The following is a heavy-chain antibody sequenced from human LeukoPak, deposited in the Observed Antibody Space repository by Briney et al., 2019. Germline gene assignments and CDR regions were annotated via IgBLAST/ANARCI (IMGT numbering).Heavy chain of an antibody. J-gene: IGHJ5*02. D-gene: IGHD3-3*01. Sequence: RASVKVSCKASGYTFTSYGISWVRQATGQGLEWMGWMNPNSGNTGYAQKFQGRVTMTRNTSISTAYMELSSLRSEDTAVYYCARGPPPSDFWSGYHHYNWFDPWGQGTLVTVSS. CDR3: ARGPPPSDFWSGYHHYNWFDP. CDR1: GYTFTSYG. CDR2: MNPNSGNT. V-gene: IGHV1-8*02.